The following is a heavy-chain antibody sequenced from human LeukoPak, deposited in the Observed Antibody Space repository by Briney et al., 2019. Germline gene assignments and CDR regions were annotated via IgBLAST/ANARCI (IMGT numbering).Heavy chain of an antibody. J-gene: IGHJ5*02. Sequence: PGGSLRLSCAASGFTFDDYGVSWVRQAPGKGLEWVSGINWNGGSTGYVDSVKGRFTISRDNAKNSLYPQMNSLRAEDTALYYCATARAAYSSSWRFAWFDPWGQGTLVTVSS. CDR2: INWNGGST. CDR3: ATARAAYSSSWRFAWFDP. CDR1: GFTFDDYG. D-gene: IGHD6-13*01. V-gene: IGHV3-20*04.